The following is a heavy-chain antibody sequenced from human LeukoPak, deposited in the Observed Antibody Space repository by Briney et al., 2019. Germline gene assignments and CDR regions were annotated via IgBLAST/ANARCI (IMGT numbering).Heavy chain of an antibody. CDR3: ARGSGTAVAEGFAY. V-gene: IGHV3-23*01. CDR1: GFTFRTYA. D-gene: IGHD6-19*01. Sequence: GGSLRLSCAAPGFTFRTYAMSWVRQAPGKGLEWVSGISGSGGSTYYADSVKGRFTISRDNSKNTLYLQMNSLRAEDTAVYYCARGSGTAVAEGFAYWGQGTLATVSS. J-gene: IGHJ4*02. CDR2: ISGSGGST.